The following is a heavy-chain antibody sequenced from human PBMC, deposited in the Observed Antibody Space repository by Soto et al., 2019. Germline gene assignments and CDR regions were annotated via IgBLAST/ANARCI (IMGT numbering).Heavy chain of an antibody. CDR2: IIPIFGTA. J-gene: IGHJ5*02. CDR1: GVTFSSYA. Sequence: QVQLVQSGAEVKKPGSSVKVSCKASGVTFSSYAITWVRQAPGQGLEWMGGIIPIFGTANYEQQFQGRVTITADESLNTAYMELSSRRSEDTAVYYCARDFPSSSSDPWGQGTLVTVSS. CDR3: ARDFPSSSSDP. V-gene: IGHV1-69*01.